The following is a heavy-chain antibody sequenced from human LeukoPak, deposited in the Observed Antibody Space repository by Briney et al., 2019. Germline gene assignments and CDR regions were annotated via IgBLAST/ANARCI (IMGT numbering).Heavy chain of an antibody. CDR3: APLNWYSPGGY. CDR1: GFTFSSYA. D-gene: IGHD2-21*01. J-gene: IGHJ4*02. V-gene: IGHV3-23*01. Sequence: GSLRLSCAASGFTFSSYAMSWVRQAPGKGLEWVSAISGSGGSTYYADSVKGRFTISRDNSKNTLYLQMNSLRVDDTAVYYCAPLNWYSPGGYWGQGTLVTVSS. CDR2: ISGSGGST.